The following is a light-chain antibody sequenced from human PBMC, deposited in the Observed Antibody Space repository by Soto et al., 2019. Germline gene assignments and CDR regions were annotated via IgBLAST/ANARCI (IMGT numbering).Light chain of an antibody. CDR1: NIGSKS. V-gene: IGLV3-21*04. CDR3: QVWDSSSDHYV. J-gene: IGLJ1*01. Sequence: SYELTQPPSVSVAPGKTARITCGGNNIGSKSVHWYQQKPGQAPVLVIYYDSDRHSGIPERFSGSNSGNTATLPISSVEAGDEADDYCQVWDSSSDHYVFGTGTKLTVL. CDR2: YDS.